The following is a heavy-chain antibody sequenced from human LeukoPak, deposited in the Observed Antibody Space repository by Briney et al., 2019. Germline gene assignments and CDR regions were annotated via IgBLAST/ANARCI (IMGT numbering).Heavy chain of an antibody. CDR2: FHHSGTT. CDR3: ARSRNNWHHS. V-gene: IGHV4-39*07. CDR1: GGSISASSHY. D-gene: IGHD1-14*01. Sequence: SETLSLTCILSGGSISASSHYWAWVRQPPGKGLEWIGSFHHSGTTYYNPSLKSRVTISIDTSKNQFSLKLSSVTAADTALYSFARSRNNWHHSWGQGILVTVSS. J-gene: IGHJ4*02.